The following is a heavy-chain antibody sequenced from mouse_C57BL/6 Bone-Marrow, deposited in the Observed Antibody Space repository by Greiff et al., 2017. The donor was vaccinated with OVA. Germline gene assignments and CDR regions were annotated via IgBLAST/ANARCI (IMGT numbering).Heavy chain of an antibody. V-gene: IGHV1-64*01. CDR3: ARRGTAQASWFAD. CDR2: IHPNSGST. J-gene: IGHJ3*01. Sequence: QVQLQQPGAELVKPGASVKLSCKASGYTFTSYWMHWVKQRPGPGLEWIGMIHPNSGSTNYNEKFKSKATLPVDKSSSTAYMQLSSLTSEDSAVYYGARRGTAQASWFADWGQGTLVTVSA. CDR1: GYTFTSYW. D-gene: IGHD3-2*02.